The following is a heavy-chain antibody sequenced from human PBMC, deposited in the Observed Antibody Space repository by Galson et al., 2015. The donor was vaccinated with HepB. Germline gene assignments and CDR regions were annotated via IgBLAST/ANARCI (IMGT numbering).Heavy chain of an antibody. V-gene: IGHV4-59*12. CDR1: GGSISSYY. J-gene: IGHJ6*02. Sequence: SETLSLTCTVSGGSISSYYWSWIRQPPGKGLEWIGYIYYSGSTNYNPSLKSRVTISVDTSKNQFSLKLSSVTAADTAVYYCARRGIRLWSNYGMDVWGQGTPVTVSS. D-gene: IGHD5-18*01. CDR2: IYYSGST. CDR3: ARRGIRLWSNYGMDV.